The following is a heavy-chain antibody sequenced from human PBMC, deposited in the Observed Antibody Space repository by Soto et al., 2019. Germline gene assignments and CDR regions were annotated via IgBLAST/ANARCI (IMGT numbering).Heavy chain of an antibody. Sequence: GGSLRLSCAASGFTFSSYGMHWVRQAPGKWLEWVAVIWYDGSNKYYADSVKGRFTISRDNSKNTLYLQMNSLRAEDTAVYYCARDGATVTTIVYYFDYWGQGXLVTVYS. CDR2: IWYDGSNK. V-gene: IGHV3-33*01. CDR1: GFTFSSYG. D-gene: IGHD4-17*01. J-gene: IGHJ4*02. CDR3: ARDGATVTTIVYYFDY.